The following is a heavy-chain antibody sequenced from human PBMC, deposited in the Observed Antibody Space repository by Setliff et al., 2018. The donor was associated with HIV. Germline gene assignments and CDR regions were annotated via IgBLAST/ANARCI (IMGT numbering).Heavy chain of an antibody. CDR2: INPNSGGT. J-gene: IGHJ1*01. D-gene: IGHD2-15*01. CDR3: AGAHSLCGDGGNVLQREHFLH. Sequence: GASVKVSCKASGYTFTGYYMHWVRQAPGQGLEWMGGINPNSGGTNYAQKFQGRVTMTRDTSISTAYMELSRLRYDDTAVYYCAGAHSLCGDGGNVLQREHFLHWGQGTLVTVSS. CDR1: GYTFTGYY. V-gene: IGHV1-2*02.